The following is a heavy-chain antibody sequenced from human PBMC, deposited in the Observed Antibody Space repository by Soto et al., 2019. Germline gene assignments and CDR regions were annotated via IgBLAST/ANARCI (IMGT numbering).Heavy chain of an antibody. V-gene: IGHV3-33*01. J-gene: IGHJ4*02. CDR2: RWYDGSNK. D-gene: IGHD3-22*01. Sequence: QVQLVESGGGVVQPGRSLRLSCAASGFTFSSYGMHWVRQAPGKGLEWVAVRWYDGSNKYYADSVKGRFTISRDNSKNTLYLQMNSMRAEDTAVYYCARDWYYDSRTFDYWGQGTLVTVSS. CDR3: ARDWYYDSRTFDY. CDR1: GFTFSSYG.